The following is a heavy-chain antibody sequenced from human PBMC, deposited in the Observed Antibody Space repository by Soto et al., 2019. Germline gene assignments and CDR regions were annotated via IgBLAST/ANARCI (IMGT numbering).Heavy chain of an antibody. D-gene: IGHD2-2*01. Sequence: SGPTLVNPTQTLTLTCTFSGFSLSTSGMCVSWIRQPPGKALEWLALIDWDDDKYYSTSLKTRLTISKDTSKNQVVLTMTNMDPVDTATYYCARSFRYCSSTSCYPTEYNWFDPWRQGTLVTVSS. J-gene: IGHJ5*02. CDR2: IDWDDDK. V-gene: IGHV2-70*01. CDR1: GFSLSTSGMC. CDR3: ARSFRYCSSTSCYPTEYNWFDP.